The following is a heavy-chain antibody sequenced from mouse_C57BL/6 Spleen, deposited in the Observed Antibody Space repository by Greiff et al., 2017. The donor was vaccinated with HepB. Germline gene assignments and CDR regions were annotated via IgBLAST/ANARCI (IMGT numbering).Heavy chain of an antibody. Sequence: VKLMESGPELVKPGASVKISCKASGYAFSSSWMNWVKQRPGKGLEWIGRIYPGDGDTNYNGKFKGKATLTADKSSSTAYMQLSSLTSEDSAVYFCAKGKDSSGAFAYWGQGTLVTVSA. CDR2: IYPGDGDT. J-gene: IGHJ3*01. V-gene: IGHV1-82*01. D-gene: IGHD3-2*02. CDR3: AKGKDSSGAFAY. CDR1: GYAFSSSW.